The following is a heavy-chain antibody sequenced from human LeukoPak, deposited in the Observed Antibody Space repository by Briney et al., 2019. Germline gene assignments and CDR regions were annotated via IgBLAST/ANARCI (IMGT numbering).Heavy chain of an antibody. Sequence: GASVKVSCKASGGTFSSYAISWVRQAPGHGLEWMAGIIPIFGTAHYAQKFQGRVTITTDESTSTAYMELSSLRSDPTALSYCARVRSHAVVTAIHDYWAQGPLDTVSS. CDR1: GGTFSSYA. V-gene: IGHV1-69*05. CDR2: IIPIFGTA. D-gene: IGHD2-21*02. CDR3: ARVRSHAVVTAIHDY. J-gene: IGHJ4*02.